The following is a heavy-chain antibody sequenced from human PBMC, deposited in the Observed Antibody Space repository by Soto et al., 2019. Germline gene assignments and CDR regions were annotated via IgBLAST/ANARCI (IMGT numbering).Heavy chain of an antibody. CDR3: ARDSYAFDI. J-gene: IGHJ3*02. V-gene: IGHV3-23*01. Sequence: GGSLRLSCAASRSTFSSYTMRWVRQAPGKGLEWVSTISGSGGDTYYADSVKGRFTISRDNSKNTLYLQMNSLLAEDTAVYYCARDSYAFDIWGHGTMVTVSS. CDR2: ISGSGGDT. CDR1: RSTFSSYT.